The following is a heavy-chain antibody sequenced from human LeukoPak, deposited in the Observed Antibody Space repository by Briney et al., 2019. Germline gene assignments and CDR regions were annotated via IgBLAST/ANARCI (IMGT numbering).Heavy chain of an antibody. D-gene: IGHD6-19*01. CDR1: GFTFSSYW. J-gene: IGHJ4*02. V-gene: IGHV3-7*01. CDR2: IKQDGSEK. CDR3: ARDSGYSSGWLDY. Sequence: GGSLRLSCAASGFTFSSYWMSWVRQAPGKGLEWVANIKQDGSEKYYVDSVKGRFTISRDNAKNPLYLQMNSLRAEDTAVYYCARDSGYSSGWLDYWGQGTLVTVSS.